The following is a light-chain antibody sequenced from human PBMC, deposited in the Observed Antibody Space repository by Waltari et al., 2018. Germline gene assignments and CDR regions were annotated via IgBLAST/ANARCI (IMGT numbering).Light chain of an antibody. Sequence: QSVLTQPPSVSGAPGQRVTISCTGSSSNIGAGSDVPWYQQPPGPAPKLLSYGNSNRPSGVPDRFSGSKSGTSASLAITGLQAEDEADYYCQSYDSSLSGSRVFGGGTKLTVL. J-gene: IGLJ2*01. V-gene: IGLV1-40*01. CDR3: QSYDSSLSGSRV. CDR1: SSNIGAGSD. CDR2: GNS.